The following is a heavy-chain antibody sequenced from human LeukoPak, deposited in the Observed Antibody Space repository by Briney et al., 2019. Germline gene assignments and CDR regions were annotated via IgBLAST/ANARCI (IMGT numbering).Heavy chain of an antibody. V-gene: IGHV3-49*04. CDR1: GFTFSSYA. Sequence: PGGSLRLSCAASGFTFSSYAMSWVRQAPGKGLEWVGFIRSKTYGGTTEYAASVKGRFTISRDDSKSIAYLQMNSLKTEDTAVYYCTRDPVLMVYALRNYYYYYYMDVWGKGTTVTVSS. CDR2: IRSKTYGGTT. CDR3: TRDPVLMVYALRNYYYYYYMDV. D-gene: IGHD2-8*01. J-gene: IGHJ6*03.